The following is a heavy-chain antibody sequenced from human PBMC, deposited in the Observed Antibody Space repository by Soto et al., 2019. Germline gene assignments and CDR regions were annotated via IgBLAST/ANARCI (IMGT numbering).Heavy chain of an antibody. Sequence: ASVKVSCKTSGYTFTGYYMHWLRQAPGQGLEWMGWINPNSADTNYAPKFQGRVTMTRETSFNTVYMDLNRLTSDDTAVYYWARRGNSTIGYSEYWGQGDLVTV. CDR1: GYTFTGYY. V-gene: IGHV1-2*02. D-gene: IGHD3-3*02. CDR2: INPNSADT. CDR3: ARRGNSTIGYSEY. J-gene: IGHJ4*02.